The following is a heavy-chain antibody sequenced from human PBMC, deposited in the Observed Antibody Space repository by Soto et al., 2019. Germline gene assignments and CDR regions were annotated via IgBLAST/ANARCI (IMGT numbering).Heavy chain of an antibody. Sequence: QVQLVESGGGVVQPGRSLRLSCAASGFPFTTYGMHWVREGPGKGLEWVAVISYDGSNTYYADSVKGQFTISRDNSKNTLYLQMNSLRPEETALYYCVGGQYYFGYRGQGTLVTVSS. CDR2: ISYDGSNT. D-gene: IGHD3-10*01. CDR3: VGGQYYFGY. V-gene: IGHV3-30*03. J-gene: IGHJ4*02. CDR1: GFPFTTYG.